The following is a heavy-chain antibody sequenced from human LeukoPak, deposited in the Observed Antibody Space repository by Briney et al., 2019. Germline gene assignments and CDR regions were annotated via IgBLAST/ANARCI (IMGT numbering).Heavy chain of an antibody. CDR2: IYYSGST. CDR1: GGSISSYY. Sequence: PSETLSLTCTVSGGSISSYYWSWIRQPPGKGLEWIGYIYYSGSTNYNPSLKSRVTISVDTSKNQFSLKLSFVTAADTAVYYCARAREAMDYWGQGTLVTVSS. J-gene: IGHJ4*02. D-gene: IGHD2-2*01. CDR3: ARAREAMDY. V-gene: IGHV4-59*01.